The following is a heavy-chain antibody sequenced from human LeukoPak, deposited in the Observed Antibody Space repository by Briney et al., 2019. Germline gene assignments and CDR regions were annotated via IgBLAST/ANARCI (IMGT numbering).Heavy chain of an antibody. CDR1: GFTFSSYA. Sequence: GGSLRLSCAASGFTFSSYAMHWVRQAPGKGLEWVAVISYDGSNKYYADSVKGRFTISRDNSKNTLYLQMNSLRAEDTAVYYCATLTVLLWFGDILGGDYWGQGTLVTVSS. J-gene: IGHJ4*02. D-gene: IGHD3-10*01. V-gene: IGHV3-30-3*01. CDR2: ISYDGSNK. CDR3: ATLTVLLWFGDILGGDY.